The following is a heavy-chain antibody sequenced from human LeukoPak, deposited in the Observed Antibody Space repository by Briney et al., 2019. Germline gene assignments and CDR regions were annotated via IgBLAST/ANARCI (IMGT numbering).Heavy chain of an antibody. CDR3: ARDGGGDAY. CDR2: ISDSGGST. V-gene: IGHV3-23*01. D-gene: IGHD2-21*02. J-gene: IGHJ4*02. Sequence: GGSLRLSCAASGFTFSSYAMTWVRQAPGKGLEWVSTISDSGGSTYYADSVKGRFTISRDNSKNTLYLQMNSLRAEDTAVYYCARDGGGDAYWGQGTLVTVSS. CDR1: GFTFSSYA.